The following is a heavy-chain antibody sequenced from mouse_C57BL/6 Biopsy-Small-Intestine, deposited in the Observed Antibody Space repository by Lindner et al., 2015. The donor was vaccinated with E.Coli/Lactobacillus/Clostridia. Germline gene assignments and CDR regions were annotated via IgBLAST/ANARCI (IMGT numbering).Heavy chain of an antibody. CDR2: IYPGNDNI. J-gene: IGHJ2*01. V-gene: IGHV1S56*01. CDR1: GYTFTNYD. D-gene: IGHD2-1*01. CDR3: ARGYYGIFDY. Sequence: VQLQESGPELAKPGASVKLSCKASGYTFTNYDINWVIQRPGQGLEWIGWIYPGNDNIKYNEKFKGKATLTADKSSSTAYMQLSSLTSEDSAVYFCARGYYGIFDYWGQGTTLTVSS.